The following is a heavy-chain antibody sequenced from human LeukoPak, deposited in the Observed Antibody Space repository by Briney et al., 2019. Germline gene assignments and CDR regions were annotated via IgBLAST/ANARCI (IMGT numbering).Heavy chain of an antibody. Sequence: GGSLRLSCAASGFTFSSYAMSWVRQAPGKGLEWVSAISGSGGSTYYADPVKGRFTISRDNSKNTLYLQMNSLRAEDTAVYYCATSSGWYPFDPWGQGTLVTVSS. CDR3: ATSSGWYPFDP. D-gene: IGHD6-19*01. CDR2: ISGSGGST. J-gene: IGHJ5*02. V-gene: IGHV3-23*01. CDR1: GFTFSSYA.